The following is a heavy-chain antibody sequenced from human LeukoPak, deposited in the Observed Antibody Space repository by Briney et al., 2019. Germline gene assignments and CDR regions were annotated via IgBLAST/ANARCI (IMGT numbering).Heavy chain of an antibody. Sequence: GGSLRLSCAASGFTFSSYAMHWVRQAPGEGLEYVSAISSNGGSTYYANSVKGRFTISRDNSKNTLYLQMGSLRAEDMAVYYCARAAAARLYYYYYMDVWGKGTTVTVSS. D-gene: IGHD6-6*01. CDR1: GFTFSSYA. V-gene: IGHV3-64*01. CDR3: ARAAAARLYYYYYMDV. J-gene: IGHJ6*03. CDR2: ISSNGGST.